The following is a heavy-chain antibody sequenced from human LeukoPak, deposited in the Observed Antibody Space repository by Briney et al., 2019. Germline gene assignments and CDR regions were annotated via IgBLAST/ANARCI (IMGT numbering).Heavy chain of an antibody. Sequence: PGGSLRLSCAASGFTFSSYAMSWVRQAPGKGLEWVSAISGSGGSTYYADSVKGRFTISRDNSKNTLYLQMNSLRAEDTAVYYCAKDPMLNGVGGYFDYWGQGTLVTVSS. J-gene: IGHJ4*02. V-gene: IGHV3-23*01. CDR2: ISGSGGST. CDR1: GFTFSSYA. CDR3: AKDPMLNGVGGYFDY. D-gene: IGHD2-8*01.